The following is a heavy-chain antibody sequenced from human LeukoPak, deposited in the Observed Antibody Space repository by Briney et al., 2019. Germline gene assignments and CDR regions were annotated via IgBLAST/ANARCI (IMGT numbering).Heavy chain of an antibody. Sequence: GGSLRLSCAASALTFSTYGMHWVRQAPGKGLEWVSFTRYDGSQNFYADSVKGRFIISRDNSKNTLYLQMNSLKAEDTAVYYCAKAPLSAADYWYFDLWGRGTLVTVSS. D-gene: IGHD2-2*01. J-gene: IGHJ2*01. V-gene: IGHV3-30*02. CDR3: AKAPLSAADYWYFDL. CDR1: ALTFSTYG. CDR2: TRYDGSQN.